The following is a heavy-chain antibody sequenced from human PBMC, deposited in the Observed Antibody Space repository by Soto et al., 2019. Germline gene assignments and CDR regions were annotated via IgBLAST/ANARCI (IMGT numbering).Heavy chain of an antibody. J-gene: IGHJ6*02. Sequence: PGXSLRLSCIASVFTSGDYAISWFPQAPGKGLEWVGFIRSKAYGGTTEYAASVKGRFTISRDDSKSIAYLQMNSPKTEDTAVYYSRLGVVPSYGMDVWGQGTTVTVSS. CDR2: IRSKAYGGTT. CDR3: RLGVVPSYGMDV. CDR1: VFTSGDYA. D-gene: IGHD3-3*01. V-gene: IGHV3-49*03.